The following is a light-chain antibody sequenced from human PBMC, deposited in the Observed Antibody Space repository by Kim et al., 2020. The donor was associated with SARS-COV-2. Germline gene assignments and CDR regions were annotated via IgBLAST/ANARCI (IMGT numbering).Light chain of an antibody. CDR2: GNT. V-gene: IGLV1-40*01. CDR1: SSNIGAGHD. Sequence: GQRVTISCTGSSSNIGAGHDVHWYQLLPGTAPKLLIFGNTNRPSRVPGRFSASKSGTSASLAISGLQAEDEADYYCQSYDSGLGVVFGGGTQLTVL. CDR3: QSYDSGLGVV. J-gene: IGLJ3*02.